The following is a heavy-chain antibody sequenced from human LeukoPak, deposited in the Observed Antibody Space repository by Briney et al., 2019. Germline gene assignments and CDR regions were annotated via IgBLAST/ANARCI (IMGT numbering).Heavy chain of an antibody. CDR3: ATAVRFLDPPEP. Sequence: SETLSHTCAVSGGSISSGGYSWSWIRQPPGKGLEWIGYIYHSGSTYYNPSLKSRVTISVDTSKNQFSLKLSSVTAADTAVYYCATAVRFLDPPEPWGQGTLVTVSS. D-gene: IGHD3-3*01. CDR2: IYHSGST. CDR1: GGSISSGGYS. V-gene: IGHV4-30-2*01. J-gene: IGHJ5*02.